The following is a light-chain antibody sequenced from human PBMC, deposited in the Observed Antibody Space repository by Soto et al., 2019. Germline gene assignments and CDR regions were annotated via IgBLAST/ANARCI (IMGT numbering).Light chain of an antibody. V-gene: IGLV2-8*01. Sequence: QSALTQPPSASGSPGQSVTISCTGTSNVIGGYNYVSWYQQYPGKAPKLLISEVNERPAGVPDRFSGSKSDNTASLTVSGLQTEDEADYYCAAWDDSLDGPVFGGGTKLTVL. CDR1: SNVIGGYNY. J-gene: IGLJ3*02. CDR2: EVN. CDR3: AAWDDSLDGPV.